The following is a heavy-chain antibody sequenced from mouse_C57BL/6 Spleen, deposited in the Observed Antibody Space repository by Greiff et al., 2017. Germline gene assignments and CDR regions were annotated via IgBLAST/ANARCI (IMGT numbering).Heavy chain of an antibody. CDR1: GYTFTSYW. J-gene: IGHJ2*01. CDR3: ARGRKVTTVGATDY. D-gene: IGHD1-1*01. Sequence: VQLQQPGAELVRPGSSVKLSCKASGYTFTSYWMHWVKQRPIQGLEWIGNIDPSDSETHYNQKFKDKATLTVDKSSSTAYMQLSSLTSEDSAVYYCARGRKVTTVGATDYWGQGTTLTVSS. CDR2: IDPSDSET. V-gene: IGHV1-52*01.